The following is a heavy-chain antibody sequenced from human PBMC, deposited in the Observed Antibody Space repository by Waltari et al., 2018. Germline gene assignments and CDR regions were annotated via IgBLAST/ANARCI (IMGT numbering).Heavy chain of an antibody. CDR3: VTEGDFWSSPKYYFDS. D-gene: IGHD3-3*01. CDR2: IWYDGSTK. J-gene: IGHJ4*02. CDR1: GFTFSSPG. V-gene: IGHV3-33*08. Sequence: VQLLESGGAVVQPGRSLRLSCAASGFTFSSPGMDWVRQAPGKGLEWVAVIWYDGSTKYYSDSVKGRFSISRDNDKNMLYLEMKSLSVEDTAVYYCVTEGDFWSSPKYYFDSWGPGTPVTVSS.